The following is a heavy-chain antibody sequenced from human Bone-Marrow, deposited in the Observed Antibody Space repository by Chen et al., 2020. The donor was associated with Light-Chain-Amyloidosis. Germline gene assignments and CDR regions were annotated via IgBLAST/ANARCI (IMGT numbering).Heavy chain of an antibody. V-gene: IGHV5-51*01. Sequence: EVQLEQSGPEVIKPGESLKISFKGSGYTFPNYWIGGLGQMPGKGLEWMGVIYPDDSDARYSPSFEGQVTISADKSITTAYLQWRSLKASDTAMYYCARRRDGYNFDYWGQGTLVTVSS. D-gene: IGHD5-12*01. CDR1: GYTFPNYW. CDR3: ARRRDGYNFDY. CDR2: IYPDDSDA. J-gene: IGHJ4*02.